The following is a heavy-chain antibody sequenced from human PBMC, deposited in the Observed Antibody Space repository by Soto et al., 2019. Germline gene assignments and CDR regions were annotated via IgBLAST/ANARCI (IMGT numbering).Heavy chain of an antibody. V-gene: IGHV1-69*13. D-gene: IGHD3-10*01. CDR3: ARNPITMVRGVIITLIFDY. CDR1: GGTFSSYA. J-gene: IGHJ4*02. CDR2: IIPIFGTA. Sequence: GASVKVSCKASGGTFSSYAISWVRQAPGQGLEWMGGIIPIFGTANYAQKFQGRVTITADESTSTAYMELSSLRSEDTAVYYCARNPITMVRGVIITLIFDYWGQGTLVTVSS.